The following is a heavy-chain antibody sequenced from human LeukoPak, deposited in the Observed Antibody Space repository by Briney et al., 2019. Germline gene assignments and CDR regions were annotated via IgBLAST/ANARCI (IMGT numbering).Heavy chain of an antibody. CDR2: IYPGDSDT. J-gene: IGHJ4*02. CDR3: ARRGRSSNYFDY. CDR1: GYSFTTYW. D-gene: IGHD6-6*01. V-gene: IGHV5-51*01. Sequence: GESLQTSCKGSGYSFTTYWIGWVRPMPGKGLGWMGIIYPGDSDTRYSPSFQGQVTMSADKSISTAYLQWSSLKASDTATYYCARRGRSSNYFDYWGQGTLVTVSS.